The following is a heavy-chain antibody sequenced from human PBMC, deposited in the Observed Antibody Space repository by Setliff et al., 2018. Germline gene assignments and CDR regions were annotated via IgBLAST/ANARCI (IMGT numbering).Heavy chain of an antibody. V-gene: IGHV3-53*01. CDR2: IYTAGRT. Sequence: GGSLRLSCTASGFTVTSNYMSWVRQAAGKGLDWVSLIYTAGRTYYADSVKGRFTISRDISKNTLYLQMNSLRADDTAVYYCARGQLVLWGQGTLVTVSS. CDR1: GFTVTSNY. J-gene: IGHJ4*01. D-gene: IGHD6-13*01. CDR3: ARGQLVL.